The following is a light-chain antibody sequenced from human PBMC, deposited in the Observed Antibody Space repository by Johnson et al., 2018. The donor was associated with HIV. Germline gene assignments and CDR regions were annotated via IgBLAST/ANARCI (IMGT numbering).Light chain of an antibody. Sequence: QLVLTQPPSVSAAPGQKVTISCSGSSSNIGHNYVSWYQQLPGTAPKLLIYDNNKRPSGIPDRFSGSKSGTSATLGITGLQTGDEADYYCGTWDSGLGAVYVFGPGTKVTVL. CDR2: DNN. J-gene: IGLJ1*01. V-gene: IGLV1-51*01. CDR3: GTWDSGLGAVYV. CDR1: SSNIGHNY.